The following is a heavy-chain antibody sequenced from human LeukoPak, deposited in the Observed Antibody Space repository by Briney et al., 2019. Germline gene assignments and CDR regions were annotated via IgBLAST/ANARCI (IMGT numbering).Heavy chain of an antibody. D-gene: IGHD4-11*01. CDR2: IWNDGSNK. CDR3: AKDAQRGFDYSNSLES. CDR1: GFTFSHYG. Sequence: GGSLRLSCATSGFTFSHYGMHWVRLAPGKGLEWVAVIWNDGSNKYYGDSVKGRFTISRDNSQNTLYLQMNSLRVEDTAVYYCAKDAQRGFDYSNSLESWGQGTLVTVSS. V-gene: IGHV3-33*06. J-gene: IGHJ5*01.